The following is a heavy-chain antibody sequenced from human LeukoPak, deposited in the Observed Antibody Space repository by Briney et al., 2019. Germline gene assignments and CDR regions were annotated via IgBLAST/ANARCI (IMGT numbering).Heavy chain of an antibody. J-gene: IGHJ4*02. V-gene: IGHV3-23*01. CDR2: ISGSGGST. CDR3: AKISYDSSGYYYLDY. CDR1: GFTFSSYA. Sequence: PGGSLRLSCAASGFTFSSYAMSWVRQAPGKGLEWVSAISGSGGSTYYADSVKGRFTISRDNSKNTLYLQMNSLRAEDTAVYYCAKISYDSSGYYYLDYCGQGTLVTVSS. D-gene: IGHD3-22*01.